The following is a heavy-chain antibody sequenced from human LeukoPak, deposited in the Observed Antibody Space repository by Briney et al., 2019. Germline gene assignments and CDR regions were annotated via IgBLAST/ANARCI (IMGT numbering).Heavy chain of an antibody. D-gene: IGHD1-14*01. CDR2: IRSDGTHI. J-gene: IGHJ6*04. Sequence: GSLRLSCEVSGFTFSNYAMQWLRQTPGKGLGGVAFIRSDGTHIHYLDSVKDRFIISRDNSKDTLYLQINSVRTEDSAVYYCAKNRAISTAGIDVDGWGKGATVTVSS. V-gene: IGHV3-30*02. CDR3: AKNRAISTAGIDVDG. CDR1: GFTFSNYA.